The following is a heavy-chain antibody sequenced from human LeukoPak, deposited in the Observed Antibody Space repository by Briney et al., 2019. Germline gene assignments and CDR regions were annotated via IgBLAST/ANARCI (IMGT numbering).Heavy chain of an antibody. CDR3: ARERSSGWSDY. J-gene: IGHJ4*02. CDR1: GFTFSSYE. V-gene: IGHV3-23*01. Sequence: RPGGSLRLSCAASGFTFSSYEMNWVRQAPGKGLEWVSAISGSGGSTYYADSVKGRFTISRDNAKNTLYMQMNSLRAEDTAVYYCARERSSGWSDYWGQGTLVTVSS. CDR2: ISGSGGST. D-gene: IGHD6-19*01.